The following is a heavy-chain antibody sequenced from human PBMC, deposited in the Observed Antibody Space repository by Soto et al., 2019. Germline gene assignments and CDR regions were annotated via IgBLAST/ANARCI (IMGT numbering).Heavy chain of an antibody. CDR2: IYYSGST. CDR3: AGANRQAGYFHGFDY. V-gene: IGHV4-59*08. J-gene: IGHJ4*02. CDR1: GGSISSYY. D-gene: IGHD3-9*01. Sequence: TSETLSLTCTVSGGSISSYYWSWIRQPPGKGLEWIGYIYYSGSTNYNPSLKSRVTISVDTSKNQFSLKLSSVTAADTAVYYCAGANRQAGYFHGFDYWGQGTLVTVSS.